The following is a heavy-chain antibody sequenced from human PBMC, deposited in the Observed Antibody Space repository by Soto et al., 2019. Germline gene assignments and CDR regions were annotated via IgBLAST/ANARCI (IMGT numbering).Heavy chain of an antibody. CDR1: GYSFTTYW. CDR3: ARSWSAYTKGIHYYMDV. V-gene: IGHV5-51*01. J-gene: IGHJ6*03. CDR2: INPGDSDT. Sequence: GESLKISCKGSGYSFTTYWIAWVRQMPGKGLEWMGIINPGDSDTRKSPSFQGQVTISADKSISTAYLQWSSLKASDTAMYYCARSWSAYTKGIHYYMDVWGEGTTVTVSS. D-gene: IGHD3-3*01.